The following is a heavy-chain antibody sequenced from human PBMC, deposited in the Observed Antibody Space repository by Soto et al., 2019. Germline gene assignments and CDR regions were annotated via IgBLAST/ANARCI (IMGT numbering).Heavy chain of an antibody. D-gene: IGHD3-3*01. CDR1: GFTFSGYG. J-gene: IGHJ1*01. CDR2: IGASGRST. V-gene: IGHV3-23*01. Sequence: GCRGLSCAGSGFTFSGYGMSWVRQAPGKGPEWVSVIGASGRSTFYPDSVKGRFAVSRDNSTNTLYLQIDSLRVDDTAVYYCVKGAYRFWSGYPSVEHWGQGT. CDR3: VKGAYRFWSGYPSVEH.